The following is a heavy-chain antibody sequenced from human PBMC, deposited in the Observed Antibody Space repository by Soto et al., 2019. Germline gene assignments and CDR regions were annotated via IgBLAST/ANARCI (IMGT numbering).Heavy chain of an antibody. CDR3: ARGKRARRPDSQESYFDY. CDR1: GYTFTSYD. V-gene: IGHV1-8*01. Sequence: QVQLVQSGAEVKKPGASVKVSCKASGYTFTSYDINWVRQATGQGLEWMGWMNPNSGNTGYAQKFQGRVTMTRNTAISNEYMELSSLRSEDTAVYYCARGKRARRPDSQESYFDYWGQGPLVTVSS. D-gene: IGHD3-22*01. J-gene: IGHJ4*02. CDR2: MNPNSGNT.